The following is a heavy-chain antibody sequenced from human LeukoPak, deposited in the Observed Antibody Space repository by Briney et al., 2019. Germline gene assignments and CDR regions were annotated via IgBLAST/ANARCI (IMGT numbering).Heavy chain of an antibody. Sequence: ASVKVSCKASGYAFTSYDINWVRQATGQGLEWMGWMNPNSGNTGYAQKFQGRVTMTRNASISTAYMELSSLRSEDTAVYYCAGSSALRNAFDIWGQGTMVTVSS. CDR3: AGSSALRNAFDI. CDR2: MNPNSGNT. CDR1: GYAFTSYD. V-gene: IGHV1-8*01. J-gene: IGHJ3*02. D-gene: IGHD2-2*01.